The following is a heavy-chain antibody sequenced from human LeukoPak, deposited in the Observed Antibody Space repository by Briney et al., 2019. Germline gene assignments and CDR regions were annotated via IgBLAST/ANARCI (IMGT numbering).Heavy chain of an antibody. Sequence: ASVKVSCKASGYTFTSYGISWVRQAPGQGLEWMGWISVYNGNTNYAQKFQGRVTMTEDTSTDTAYMELSSLRSEDTAVYYCATTGYCSSTSCPIDAFDIWGQGTMVTVSS. CDR1: GYTFTSYG. J-gene: IGHJ3*02. D-gene: IGHD2-2*01. V-gene: IGHV1-18*01. CDR3: ATTGYCSSTSCPIDAFDI. CDR2: ISVYNGNT.